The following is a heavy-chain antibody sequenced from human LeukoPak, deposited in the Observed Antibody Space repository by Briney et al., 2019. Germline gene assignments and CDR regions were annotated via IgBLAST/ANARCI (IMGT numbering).Heavy chain of an antibody. D-gene: IGHD3-9*01. V-gene: IGHV1-69*13. J-gene: IGHJ6*02. CDR3: ARTSYYDILTYYYYYGMDV. CDR2: IIPIFGTA. CDR1: GYTFTGYY. Sequence: GASVKVSCKASGYTFTGYYMHWVRQAPGQGLEWMGGIIPIFGTANYAQKFQGRVTITADESTSTAYMELSSLRSEDTAVYYCARTSYYDILTYYYYYGMDVWGQGTTVTVSS.